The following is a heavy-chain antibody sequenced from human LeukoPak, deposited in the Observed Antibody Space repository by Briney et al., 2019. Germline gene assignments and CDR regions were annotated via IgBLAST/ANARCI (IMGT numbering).Heavy chain of an antibody. D-gene: IGHD2-21*01. V-gene: IGHV4-39*07. CDR2: MHYSGST. CDR3: AREGDLITPHFDY. CDR1: GDSISSHDYY. Sequence: SETLSLTCTVSGDSISSHDYYWGWIRQPPGKGLEWLGSMHYSGSTYYNPPLKSRVTISVDTSKNQFSLKLSSVTAADTAVYYCAREGDLITPHFDYWGQGTLVTVSS. J-gene: IGHJ4*02.